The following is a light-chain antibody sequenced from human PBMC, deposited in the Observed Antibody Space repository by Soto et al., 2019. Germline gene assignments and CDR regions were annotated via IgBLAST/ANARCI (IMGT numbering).Light chain of an antibody. V-gene: IGKV1-9*01. CDR2: AAS. Sequence: IQLTQSTSSLSASVGDIVNINCRASQGISNYLAWYKQKPGKAPKLLIYAASTLQSGVPASISGIGSGTACTLTISILQPEDFTTSYCQKLKSSPHTVCQGTRLLI. J-gene: IGKJ5*01. CDR1: QGISNY. CDR3: QKLKSSPHT.